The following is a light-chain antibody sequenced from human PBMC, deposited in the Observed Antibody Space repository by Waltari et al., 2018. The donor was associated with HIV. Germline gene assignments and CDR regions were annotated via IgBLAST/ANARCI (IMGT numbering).Light chain of an antibody. CDR2: EVS. CDR1: SSDVGGYNY. J-gene: IGLJ2*01. Sequence: QSALTQPASVSGSPGQSITISCTGTSSDVGGYNYVSWYQQHPGKAPKLMIYEVSSRPSGVSNRFSGSKSGNTASLTISWLQAEDEADYYCSSYTSSSTLVVFGGGTKLTVL. V-gene: IGLV2-14*01. CDR3: SSYTSSSTLVV.